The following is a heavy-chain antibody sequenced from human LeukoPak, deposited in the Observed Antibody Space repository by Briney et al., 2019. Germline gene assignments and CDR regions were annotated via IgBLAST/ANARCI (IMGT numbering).Heavy chain of an antibody. CDR3: ARDGSPSCSGGSCYSIDL. CDR1: GGSIASSSYY. J-gene: IGHJ4*01. D-gene: IGHD2-15*01. V-gene: IGHV4-39*07. Sequence: PSETLSLTCTVSGGSIASSSYYWVWIRQPPGKGLEWIGSIYYTGSTYYNPSLESRVTISVDTSKNQFSLKLSSVTAADTAVYYCARDGSPSCSGGSCYSIDLWGQGTLVTVSS. CDR2: IYYTGST.